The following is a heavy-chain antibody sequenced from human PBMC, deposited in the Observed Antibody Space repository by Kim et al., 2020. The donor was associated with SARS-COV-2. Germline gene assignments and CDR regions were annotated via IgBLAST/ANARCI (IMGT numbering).Heavy chain of an antibody. CDR1: GYTLTELS. CDR2: FDPEDVET. V-gene: IGHV1-24*01. CDR3: ATGVAVAGRSSDYYYYYGMDV. D-gene: IGHD6-19*01. J-gene: IGHJ6*02. Sequence: ASVKVSCKVSGYTLTELSMHWVRQAPGKGLEWMGGFDPEDVETIYAQKFQGRVTMTEHTSTDTAYMELSSLRSEDTAVYYCATGVAVAGRSSDYYYYYGMDVWGQGTTVTVSS.